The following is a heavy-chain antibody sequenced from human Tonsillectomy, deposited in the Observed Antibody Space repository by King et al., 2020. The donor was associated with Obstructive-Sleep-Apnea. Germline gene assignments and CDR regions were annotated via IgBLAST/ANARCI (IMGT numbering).Heavy chain of an antibody. CDR2: ISWDGGST. J-gene: IGHJ4*02. CDR1: GFTFDDYA. Sequence: VQLVESGGVVVQPGGSLRLSCAASGFTFDDYAMHWVRQAPGKGLEWVSLISWDGGSTYYADSVKGRFNISRDHSKNSLYLQMNSLRDEDTALYYCEKDIYIADTDIAGTGMDYWGQGTLVTVSS. D-gene: IGHD2-15*01. V-gene: IGHV3-43D*03. CDR3: EKDIYIADTDIAGTGMDY.